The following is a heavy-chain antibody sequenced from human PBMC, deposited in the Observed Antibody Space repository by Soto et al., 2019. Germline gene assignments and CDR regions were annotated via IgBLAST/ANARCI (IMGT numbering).Heavy chain of an antibody. J-gene: IGHJ4*02. CDR3: VRDGLERPLGF. CDR1: GFNFSSYD. V-gene: IGHV3-30*03. CDR2: ISYDGSRK. Sequence: QVQLVESGGGVVQPGKSLRLSCAASGFNFSSYDMHWVRQAPGKGLEWMAVISYDGSRKYYSDSVKGRLTISRDNFKNTLHLQMDSLSGEDTAVFYCVRDGLERPLGFWGQGTPVTVAS. D-gene: IGHD1-1*01.